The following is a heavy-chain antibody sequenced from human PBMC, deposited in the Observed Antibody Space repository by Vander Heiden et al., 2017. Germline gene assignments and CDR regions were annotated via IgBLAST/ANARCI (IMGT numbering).Heavy chain of an antibody. D-gene: IGHD5-18*01. J-gene: IGHJ4*01. V-gene: IGHV3-23*01. CDR1: GFAFTSYA. CDR3: AKGGYRYGFDF. Sequence: EVQMLESGGGLVPPGGSLRPSCATSGFAFTSYAMSWVRQAPGKGLEWVSTISGSAFTTYYTDSVKGRFTISRDNSKNTLYLQMNSLRAEDTALYYCAKGGYRYGFDFWGHGTLVTVSS. CDR2: ISGSAFTT.